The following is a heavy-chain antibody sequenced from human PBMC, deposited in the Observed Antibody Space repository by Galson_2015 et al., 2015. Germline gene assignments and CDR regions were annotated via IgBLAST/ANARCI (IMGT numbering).Heavy chain of an antibody. D-gene: IGHD2-15*01. CDR1: GFTFSSYS. J-gene: IGHJ4*02. Sequence: SLRLSCAASGFTFSSYSMNWVRQAPGKGLEWVSSISSSSSYIYYADSVKGRFTISRDNSKNTLYLQMNSLRAEDTAVYYCARAGVVVVAAKAGDLVYSVQGTLSPVS. CDR3: ARAGVVVVAAKAGDLVY. V-gene: IGHV3-21*01. CDR2: ISSSSSYI.